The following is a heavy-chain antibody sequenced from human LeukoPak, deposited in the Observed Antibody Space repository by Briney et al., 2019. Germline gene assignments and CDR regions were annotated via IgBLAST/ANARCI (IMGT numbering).Heavy chain of an antibody. J-gene: IGHJ5*02. V-gene: IGHV4-4*07. Sequence: PSETLSLTCTVSGDSISRYYWSWIRQPAGKGLEWIGRIYNGGIITYNPSLKSRVTMSIDTSNNQFSLRLRFVTAADMAVYYCARDSGTTGEVKFDPWGQGTLVTVSS. D-gene: IGHD3-10*01. CDR1: GDSISRYY. CDR3: ARDSGTTGEVKFDP. CDR2: IYNGGII.